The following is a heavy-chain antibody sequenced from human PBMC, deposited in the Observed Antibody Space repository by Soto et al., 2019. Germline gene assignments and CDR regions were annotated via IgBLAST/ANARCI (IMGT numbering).Heavy chain of an antibody. V-gene: IGHV1-69*04. D-gene: IGHD2-8*01. CDR2: IIPILGIA. CDR3: ARDPDMVPVAEEQNWFDP. CDR1: GGTFSSYT. J-gene: IGHJ5*02. Sequence: ASVKVSCKASGGTFSSYTISWVRQAPGQGLEWMGRIIPILGIANYAQKFQGRVTITADKSTSTAYMELSSLRSEDTAVYYCARDPDMVPVAEEQNWFDPWGQGTLVTVSS.